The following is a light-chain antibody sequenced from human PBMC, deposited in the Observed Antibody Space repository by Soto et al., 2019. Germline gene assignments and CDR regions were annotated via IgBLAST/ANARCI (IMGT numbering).Light chain of an antibody. J-gene: IGLJ2*01. Sequence: QSVLTQPASVSGSPGQSITLSCTGTSSDVGGYDYVSWYQHHPGKAPKLMIYEVSNRPSGISNRFSGSKSGNTASLTISGLQAEDEADYYCSSYTTTSTQVFGGGTKPPS. CDR1: SSDVGGYDY. CDR2: EVS. V-gene: IGLV2-14*01. CDR3: SSYTTTSTQV.